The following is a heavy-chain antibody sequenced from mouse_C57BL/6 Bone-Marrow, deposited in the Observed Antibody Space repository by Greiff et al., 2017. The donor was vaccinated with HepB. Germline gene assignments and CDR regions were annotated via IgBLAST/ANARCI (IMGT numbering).Heavy chain of an antibody. J-gene: IGHJ3*01. D-gene: IGHD1-1*01. CDR2: IYPGDGDT. Sequence: QVQLKQSGPELVKPGASVKISCKASGYAFSSSWMNWVKQRPGKGLEWIGRIYPGDGDTNYNGKFKGKATLTADKSSSTAYMQLSSLTSEDSAVYFCARGDYYGSSYDWFAYWGQGTLVTVSA. V-gene: IGHV1-82*01. CDR3: ARGDYYGSSYDWFAY. CDR1: GYAFSSSW.